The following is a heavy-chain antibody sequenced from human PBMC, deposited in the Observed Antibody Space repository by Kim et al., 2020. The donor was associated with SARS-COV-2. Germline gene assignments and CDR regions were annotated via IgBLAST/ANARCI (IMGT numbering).Heavy chain of an antibody. CDR1: GGSISSSSYY. CDR2: IYYSGST. CDR3: ARELVGATGDY. Sequence: SETLSLTCTVSGGSISSSSYYWGWIRQPPGKGLEWIGSIYYSGSTYYNPSLKSRVTISVDTSKNQFSLKLSSVTAADTAVYYCARELVGATGDYWGQGTLVTVSS. D-gene: IGHD1-26*01. J-gene: IGHJ4*02. V-gene: IGHV4-39*07.